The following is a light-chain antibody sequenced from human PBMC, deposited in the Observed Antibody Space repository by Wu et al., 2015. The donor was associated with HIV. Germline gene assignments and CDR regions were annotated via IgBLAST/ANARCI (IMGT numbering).Light chain of an antibody. J-gene: IGKJ5*01. CDR3: QQYHDWPPIT. Sequence: EIVMTQSPATLSVSPGERATLSCRASQSVSGNLAWYQQKPGQAPRLLIYGASTRATGIPTRFSGSGSGTEFTLTISSMQSADFALYYCQQYHDWPPITFGQRARLEIK. V-gene: IGKV3-15*01. CDR2: GAS. CDR1: QSVSGN.